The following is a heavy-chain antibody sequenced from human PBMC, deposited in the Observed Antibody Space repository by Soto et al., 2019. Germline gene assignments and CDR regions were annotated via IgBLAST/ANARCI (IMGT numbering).Heavy chain of an antibody. CDR1: GFTFSSYA. V-gene: IGHV3-23*01. CDR3: AKDSVGGWYYYYRMDV. Sequence: GGSLRLSCAASGFTFSSYAMSWVRQAPGKGLEWVSAISGSGGSTYYADSVKGRFTISRDNSKNTLYLQMNSLRAEDTAVYYCAKDSVGGWYYYYRMDVWGQGTTVTVSS. D-gene: IGHD6-19*01. CDR2: ISGSGGST. J-gene: IGHJ6*02.